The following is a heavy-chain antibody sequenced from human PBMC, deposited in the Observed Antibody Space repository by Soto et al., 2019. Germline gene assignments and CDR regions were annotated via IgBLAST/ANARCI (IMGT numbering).Heavy chain of an antibody. J-gene: IGHJ4*02. V-gene: IGHV4-59*12. CDR1: GGSISSYY. Sequence: SETLSLTCTVSGGSISSYYXSWIRQPPGKGLEWIGYIYYSGSTNYNPSLKSRVTISVDTSKNQFSLKLSSVTAADTAVYYCAREKFRGAGYDYWGQGTLVTVSS. CDR3: AREKFRGAGYDY. D-gene: IGHD3-16*01. CDR2: IYYSGST.